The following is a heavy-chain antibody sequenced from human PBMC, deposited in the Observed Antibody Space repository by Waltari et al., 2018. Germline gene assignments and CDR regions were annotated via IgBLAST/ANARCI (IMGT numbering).Heavy chain of an antibody. CDR3: ARGVGSLYSWFDP. V-gene: IGHV4-31*03. CDR2: IYYTGSS. D-gene: IGHD2-15*01. J-gene: IGHJ5*02. CDR1: GGSIGSGGYF. Sequence: QVQLQESGPGLVQPSQTLSLTCTVSGGSIGSGGYFWSWIRQLPGKGLECIGYIYYTGSSFYNPSLRSRVTISVDTSNNQFSLKLRSVTAADTAMYYCARGVGSLYSWFDPWGQGALVTVSS.